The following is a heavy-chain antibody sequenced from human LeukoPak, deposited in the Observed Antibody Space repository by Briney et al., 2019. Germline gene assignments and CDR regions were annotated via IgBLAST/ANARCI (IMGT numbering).Heavy chain of an antibody. V-gene: IGHV3-30*04. J-gene: IGHJ4*02. D-gene: IGHD3-22*01. CDR3: ASSALDDSSGYYG. CDR1: GFTFSSCA. Sequence: PGGSLRLSCAASGFTFSSCAMHWVRQAPGKGLEWVAVISYDGSNKYYADSVKGRFTISRDNSKNTLYLQMNSLRAEDTAVYYCASSALDDSSGYYGWGQGTLVTVSS. CDR2: ISYDGSNK.